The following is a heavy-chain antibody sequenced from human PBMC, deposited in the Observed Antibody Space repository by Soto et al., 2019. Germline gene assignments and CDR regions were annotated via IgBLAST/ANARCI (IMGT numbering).Heavy chain of an antibody. CDR2: MNPNTGNS. CDR3: ARDSGSYYYGMDV. D-gene: IGHD1-26*01. J-gene: IGHJ6*02. Sequence: GASVKVSCKVSGYTFTSSDINWVRQAPGQGLEWMGWMNPNTGNSGFAQKFQGRVTMTSDTSISTAYMELSSLRSEDSAVYYCARDSGSYYYGMDVWGQGTTVTVSS. V-gene: IGHV1-8*01. CDR1: GYTFTSSD.